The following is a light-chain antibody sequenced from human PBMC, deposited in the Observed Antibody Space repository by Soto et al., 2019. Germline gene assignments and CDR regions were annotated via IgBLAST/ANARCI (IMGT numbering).Light chain of an antibody. V-gene: IGKV1-16*01. Sequence: MTQSRSALSASLGDRVTICGRASQDTDNYLAWYQQKPGTAPKVLIYHASNLQSGVPSRFSGSGSGTDFILTISSLQPEDFATYYCQQLDSYPITFGQGTRLEIK. CDR3: QQLDSYPIT. CDR1: QDTDNY. J-gene: IGKJ5*01. CDR2: HAS.